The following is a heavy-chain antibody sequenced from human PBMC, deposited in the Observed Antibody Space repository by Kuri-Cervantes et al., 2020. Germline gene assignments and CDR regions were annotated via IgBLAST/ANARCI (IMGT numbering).Heavy chain of an antibody. J-gene: IGHJ3*02. V-gene: IGHV3-21*01. D-gene: IGHD1-14*01. CDR3: AKTLTMGAFDI. Sequence: GGSLRLSCAASGFTFSSYSMNWVRQAPGKGLEWVSSISSSSSYIYYADSVKGRFTISRDNSKNTLYLQMNSLRAEDTAVYSCAKTLTMGAFDIWGQGTMVTVSS. CDR2: ISSSSSYI. CDR1: GFTFSSYS.